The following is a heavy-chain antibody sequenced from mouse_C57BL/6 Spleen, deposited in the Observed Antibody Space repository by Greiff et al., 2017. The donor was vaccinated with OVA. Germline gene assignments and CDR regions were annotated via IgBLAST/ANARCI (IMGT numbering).Heavy chain of an antibody. CDR3: ARGGYYDLFAY. Sequence: EVQLQQSGPELVKPGASVKISCKASGYSFTGYYMNWVKQSPEKSLEWIGEINPSTGGTTYNQKFKAKATLTVVKSSSTAYMQLKSLTSEDSAVYYCARGGYYDLFAYWGQGTLVTVSA. CDR2: INPSTGGT. J-gene: IGHJ3*01. CDR1: GYSFTGYY. V-gene: IGHV1-42*01. D-gene: IGHD2-4*01.